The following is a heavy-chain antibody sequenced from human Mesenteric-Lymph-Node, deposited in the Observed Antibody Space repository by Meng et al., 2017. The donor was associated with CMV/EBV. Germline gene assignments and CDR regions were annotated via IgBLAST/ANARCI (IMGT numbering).Heavy chain of an antibody. D-gene: IGHD1-14*01. CDR1: GGAINNYY. J-gene: IGHJ3*02. CDR2: VYSTGST. V-gene: IGHV4-59*01. CDR3: ARAVSTNLEAFHI. Sequence: GSLRLSCTVSGGAINNYYWSWIRQTPGKGLEWIGYVYSTGSTDYNPSLKSRVTVSIDTSKNQFSLRLSSLTAADTAVYFCARAVSTNLEAFHIWGQGTVVTVSS.